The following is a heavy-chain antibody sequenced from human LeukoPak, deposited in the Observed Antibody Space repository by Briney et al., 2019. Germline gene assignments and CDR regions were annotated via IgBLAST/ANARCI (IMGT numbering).Heavy chain of an antibody. Sequence: PGGSLRLSCAASGFTVSGHWMRWVRQAPGKGLEWVANINQGGSDKYYVDSVKGRFTISRDNANNLLYLQMNSLRGEDTAVYYCTRDRSRAEDDWGQGTLVTVSS. D-gene: IGHD1-14*01. CDR2: INQGGSDK. J-gene: IGHJ4*02. CDR3: TRDRSRAEDD. V-gene: IGHV3-7*01. CDR1: GFTVSGHW.